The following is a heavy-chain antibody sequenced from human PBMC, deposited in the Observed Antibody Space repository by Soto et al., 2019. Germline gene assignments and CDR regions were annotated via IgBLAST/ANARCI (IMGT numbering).Heavy chain of an antibody. CDR1: GGSISSYY. V-gene: IGHV4-59*08. J-gene: IGHJ4*02. Sequence: QVQLQESGPGLVKPSETLSLTCTVSGGSISSYYWSWIRQPPGKGLEWIGYIYYSGSTNYNPSLKSRVTIAVDTSKNQFSLKLSSVTAADTAVYYCARRGWSSGWYHDYWGQGTLVTVPS. CDR2: IYYSGST. CDR3: ARRGWSSGWYHDY. D-gene: IGHD6-19*01.